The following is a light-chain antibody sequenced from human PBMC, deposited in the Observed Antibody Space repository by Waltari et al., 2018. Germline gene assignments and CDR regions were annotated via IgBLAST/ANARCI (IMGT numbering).Light chain of an antibody. J-gene: IGLJ1*01. CDR1: HSNLGSNY. CDR3: ASWDESHYV. V-gene: IGLV1-47*02. Sequence: QSVLTQPPSASETPGQRVTISCSGSHSNLGSNYLYWYQQLPGSAPNLLIYSNNLRPSGVPDRFSASKYGTLASLVISGLRSEDEGVYYCASWDESHYVFGGGTTVTVL. CDR2: SNN.